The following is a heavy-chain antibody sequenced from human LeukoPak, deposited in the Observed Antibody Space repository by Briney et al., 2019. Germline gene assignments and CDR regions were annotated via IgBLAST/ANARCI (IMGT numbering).Heavy chain of an antibody. V-gene: IGHV4-59*10. Sequence: PSETLSLTCAVYGGSFSGYYWSWIRQPAGKGLEWIGRIYTSGSTNYNPSLKSRVTMSVDTSKNQFSLKLSSVTAADTAVYYCARGEAATKYYFDYWGQGTLVTVSS. CDR2: IYTSGST. CDR3: ARGEAATKYYFDY. J-gene: IGHJ4*02. D-gene: IGHD2-15*01. CDR1: GGSFSGYY.